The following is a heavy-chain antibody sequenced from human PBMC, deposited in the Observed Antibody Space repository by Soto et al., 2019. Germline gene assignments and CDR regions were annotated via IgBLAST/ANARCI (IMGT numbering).Heavy chain of an antibody. V-gene: IGHV3-7*01. D-gene: IGHD6-13*01. J-gene: IGHJ4*02. CDR3: ARATAAAGIRGSGVYY. Sequence: LDSVKGRFTISRDNAKNSLYLQMNSLRGEDTAVYYCARATAAAGIRGSGVYYWGQGTLVTVSS.